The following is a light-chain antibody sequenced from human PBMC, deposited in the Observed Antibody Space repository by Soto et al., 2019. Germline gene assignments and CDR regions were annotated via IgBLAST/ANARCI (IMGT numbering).Light chain of an antibody. CDR2: GAS. Sequence: EIGMKQSPATLSVSVGERATLSCRASQSVGSRLAWYQQRPGQAPRLLIYGASTRATGIPARFSGSGSGTEFTLTISSLQSEDVAVYYCQQYSNWPPLTFGGGTKVDIK. CDR3: QQYSNWPPLT. CDR1: QSVGSR. V-gene: IGKV3D-15*01. J-gene: IGKJ4*01.